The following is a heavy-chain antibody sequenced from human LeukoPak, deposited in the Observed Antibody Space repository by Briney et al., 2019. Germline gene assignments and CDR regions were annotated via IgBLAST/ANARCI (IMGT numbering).Heavy chain of an antibody. CDR1: GFTFSDYS. CDR2: ITTSSSYI. CDR3: ARGTMFPYYFDY. V-gene: IGHV3-21*06. J-gene: IGHJ4*02. D-gene: IGHD3-10*02. Sequence: GGSLRLSCAASGFTFSDYSMNWVRQAPGKGLEWVSSITTSSSYIYYADSVKGRFTIPRDNAKNSLYLQMNSLRGEDTAVYYCARGTMFPYYFDYWGQGTLVTVSS.